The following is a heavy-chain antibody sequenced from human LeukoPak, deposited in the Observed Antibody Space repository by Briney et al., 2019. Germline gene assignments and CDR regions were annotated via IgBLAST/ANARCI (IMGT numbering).Heavy chain of an antibody. V-gene: IGHV4-4*07. CDR3: ARETGFWSGYYHNWFDP. CDR2: IYTSGST. Sequence: SETLSLTCTVSGGSISSYYWSWIRQPAGKGLEWIGCIYTSGSTNYNPSLKSRVTMSVDTSKNQFSLKLSSVTAADTAVYYCARETGFWSGYYHNWFDPWGQGTLVTVSS. CDR1: GGSISSYY. J-gene: IGHJ5*02. D-gene: IGHD3-3*01.